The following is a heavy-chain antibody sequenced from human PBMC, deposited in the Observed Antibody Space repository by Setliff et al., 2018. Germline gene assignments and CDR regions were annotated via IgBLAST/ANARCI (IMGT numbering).Heavy chain of an antibody. CDR1: GFTFRAYW. CDR2: IKQDGSEK. Sequence: PGGSMRRSRAASGFTFRAYWMSWVRQAPGKGLEWVANIKQDGSEKYYVDSVKGRFAISRDNAKNSLYLQMNSLRAEDTAMYYCARDATYYDFWSDYTPVAFDIWGQGTMVTVSS. D-gene: IGHD3-3*01. J-gene: IGHJ3*02. V-gene: IGHV3-7*01. CDR3: ARDATYYDFWSDYTPVAFDI.